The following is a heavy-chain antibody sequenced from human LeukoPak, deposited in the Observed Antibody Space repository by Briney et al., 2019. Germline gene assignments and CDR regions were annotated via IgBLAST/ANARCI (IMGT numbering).Heavy chain of an antibody. Sequence: GGSLRLSCAASGFTFSSYAMSWVRQAPGKGLEWVSAISGSGGSTYYADSVKGRFTISRDNSKNTLYLQMNSLRAEDTAVYYCARDLALGTHREVGYYGMDVWGQGTTVTVSS. J-gene: IGHJ6*02. CDR2: ISGSGGST. CDR3: ARDLALGTHREVGYYGMDV. CDR1: GFTFSSYA. V-gene: IGHV3-23*01. D-gene: IGHD7-27*01.